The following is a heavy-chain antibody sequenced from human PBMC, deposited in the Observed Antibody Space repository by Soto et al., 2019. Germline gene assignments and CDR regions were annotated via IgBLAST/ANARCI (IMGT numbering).Heavy chain of an antibody. J-gene: IGHJ5*02. CDR2: IHYRGDT. D-gene: IGHD3-9*01. CDR3: ARLPTGYPNWFDP. Sequence: QVQLQGSGPGLVRPSETLSLTCTVSGASISTNHHNWAWVRQPPGKGLEWMGNIHYRGDTYFNPSLGSRLSMSVDTSKNQFSLKLTSVTAAETAVYYCARLPTGYPNWFDPWGQGTLVTVSS. CDR1: GASISTNHHN. V-gene: IGHV4-39*01.